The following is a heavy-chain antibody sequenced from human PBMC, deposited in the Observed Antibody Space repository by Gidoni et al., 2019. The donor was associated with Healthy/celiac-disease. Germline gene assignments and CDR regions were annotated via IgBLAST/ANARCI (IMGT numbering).Heavy chain of an antibody. CDR2: ISSNGGST. Sequence: EVQLVESGGGLVQPGGSLRLSCAASGFTFSSYAMHWVRQAPGKGLEYVSAISSNGGSTYYANSVKGRFTISRDNSKNTLYLQMGSLRAEDMAVYYCARVGWNYGRGPLKDWYFDLWGRGTLVTVSS. D-gene: IGHD1-7*01. V-gene: IGHV3-64*01. J-gene: IGHJ2*01. CDR1: GFTFSSYA. CDR3: ARVGWNYGRGPLKDWYFDL.